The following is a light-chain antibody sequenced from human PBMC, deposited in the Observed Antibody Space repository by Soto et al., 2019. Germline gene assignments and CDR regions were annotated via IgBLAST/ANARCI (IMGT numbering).Light chain of an antibody. CDR2: DVT. V-gene: IGLV2-8*01. CDR1: SSDVGGYDH. CDR3: ASFAGNGNYV. J-gene: IGLJ1*01. Sequence: QSVLTQPPSASGSPGQSVTISCSGTSSDVGGYDHVSWYQQHPGRAPNLMIYDVTKRPSGVPDRFSGSKSGNTASLTVSGLQADDEAVYYCASFAGNGNYVFGTGTKVTVL.